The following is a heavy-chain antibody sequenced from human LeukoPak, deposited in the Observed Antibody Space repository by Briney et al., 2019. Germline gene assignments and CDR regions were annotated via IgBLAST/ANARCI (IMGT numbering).Heavy chain of an antibody. Sequence: GESLTLSCSASGFTLSTYTMNWVRQAPEKGLEWVSSVERRSTYIYSADSLKGRITISRDNAKNSLYLQMNSLRAEDTAVYYCASSSRYSDSSGFSYYFDYWGQGTLVTVSS. J-gene: IGHJ4*02. CDR3: ASSSRYSDSSGFSYYFDY. V-gene: IGHV3-21*01. CDR2: VERRSTYI. D-gene: IGHD3-22*01. CDR1: GFTLSTYT.